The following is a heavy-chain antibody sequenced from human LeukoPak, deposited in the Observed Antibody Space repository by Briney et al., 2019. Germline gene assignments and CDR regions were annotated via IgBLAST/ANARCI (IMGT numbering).Heavy chain of an antibody. D-gene: IGHD3-10*01. CDR1: GGSISSSNW. V-gene: IGHV4-4*02. CDR3: ARGLLWFGEPRGFDP. J-gene: IGHJ5*02. Sequence: SETLSLTCAVSGGSISSSNWWSWVRQPPGKGLEWIGEIYHSGSTNYNPSLKSRVTISVDTSKNQFSLKLSSVTAADTAVYYCARGLLWFGEPRGFDPWGQGTLVTVSS. CDR2: IYHSGST.